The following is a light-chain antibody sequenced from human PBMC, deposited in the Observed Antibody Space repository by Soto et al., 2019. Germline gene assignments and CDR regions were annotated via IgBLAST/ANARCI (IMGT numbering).Light chain of an antibody. CDR3: CSFAGDFYV. CDR1: TIDVGGYDY. Sequence: QSVLTQPRSVSGSPGQSVAISCTGTTIDVGGYDYVSWHQQHPGKAPELIIFDVSKRPSGVPDRFSGSKSGNTASLTISGLQAEDEADYFCCSFAGDFYVFGSVTKVTVL. CDR2: DVS. V-gene: IGLV2-11*01. J-gene: IGLJ1*01.